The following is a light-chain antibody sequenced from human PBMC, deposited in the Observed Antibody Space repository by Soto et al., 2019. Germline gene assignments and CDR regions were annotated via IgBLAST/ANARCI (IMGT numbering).Light chain of an antibody. CDR1: SSDVGGYSY. V-gene: IGLV2-14*03. CDR2: HVT. J-gene: IGLJ1*01. Sequence: QSVLTQPASVSGSPGQGITISCTGTSSDVGGYSYVSWYQQHPGDAPKLMIYHVTNRPSGVSDRFSGSKSGNTASLTISGLQAEDEADYYCSSYTSSTAYIFGTGTKVTV. CDR3: SSYTSSTAYI.